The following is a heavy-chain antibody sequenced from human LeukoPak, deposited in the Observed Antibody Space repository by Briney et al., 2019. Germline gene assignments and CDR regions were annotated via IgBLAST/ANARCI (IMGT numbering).Heavy chain of an antibody. CDR3: VKDINWGSGGYYFDY. Sequence: PGGSLRLSCAASRFTFSSYYMTWVRQAPGKGLGWVANIKQDGSDKFYMDSVKGRFTISRDNAKNSLYLQMSSLRAEDTALYYCVKDINWGSGGYYFDYWGQGTLVTVSS. CDR2: IKQDGSDK. CDR1: RFTFSSYY. D-gene: IGHD3-10*01. J-gene: IGHJ4*02. V-gene: IGHV3-7*03.